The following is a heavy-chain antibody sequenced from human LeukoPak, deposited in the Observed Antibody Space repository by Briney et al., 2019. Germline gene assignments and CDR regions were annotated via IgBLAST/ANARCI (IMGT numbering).Heavy chain of an antibody. Sequence: ASVKVSCKASGYTFTGYYMHWVRQAPGQGLEWMGWINPNSGGTNYAQKFQGRVTMTRDTSISTAYMELSRLRSDDTAVYYCARGSWEPSLYDFWSGYSTGWFDPWGQGTLVTVSS. CDR3: ARGSWEPSLYDFWSGYSTGWFDP. V-gene: IGHV1-2*02. J-gene: IGHJ5*02. D-gene: IGHD3-3*01. CDR1: GYTFTGYY. CDR2: INPNSGGT.